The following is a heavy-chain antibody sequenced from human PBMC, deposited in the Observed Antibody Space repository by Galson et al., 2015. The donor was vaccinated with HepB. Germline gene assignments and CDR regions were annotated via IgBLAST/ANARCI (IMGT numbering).Heavy chain of an antibody. CDR3: ARSYYGSGSYYRPADYYFDY. Sequence: SVKVSCKASGYTFTSYGISWVRQAPGQGLEWMGWISAYNGNTNYAQKLQGRVTMTTDTSTSTAYMELRSLRSDDTAVYYCARSYYGSGSYYRPADYYFDYWGQGTLVTVSS. D-gene: IGHD3-10*01. J-gene: IGHJ4*02. V-gene: IGHV1-18*04. CDR1: GYTFTSYG. CDR2: ISAYNGNT.